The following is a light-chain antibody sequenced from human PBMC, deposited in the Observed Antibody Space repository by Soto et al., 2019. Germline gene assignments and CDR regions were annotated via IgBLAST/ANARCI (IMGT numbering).Light chain of an antibody. CDR2: VGAGGIVG. V-gene: IGLV9-49*03. CDR1: SGYSDYK. Sequence: QSVLTQPPSASASLGASVTLTCTLSSGYSDYKVDWFQQRPGKGPRFLMRVGAGGIVGSKGDGIPDRFSVSGSDLNRFLTIKNIQEEDESDYHGGSEHGTGSNCVILFGGGTKLTVL. J-gene: IGLJ2*01. CDR3: GSEHGTGSNCVIL.